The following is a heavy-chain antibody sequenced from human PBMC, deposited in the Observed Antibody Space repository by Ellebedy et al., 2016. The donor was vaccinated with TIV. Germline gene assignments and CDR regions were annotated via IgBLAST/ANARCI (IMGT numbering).Heavy chain of an antibody. Sequence: GESLKISCAASGFTFSSYSMAWGRQAQGKGQERVSSISGGGGITYYADYVKGRFTVSRDNSKNPLDLQMSSLRAEDTAVYYCAKGSGAYCTGGRCYFFDYWGQGTLVTVSS. V-gene: IGHV3-23*01. CDR2: ISGGGGIT. CDR3: AKGSGAYCTGGRCYFFDY. CDR1: GFTFSSYS. D-gene: IGHD2-15*01. J-gene: IGHJ4*02.